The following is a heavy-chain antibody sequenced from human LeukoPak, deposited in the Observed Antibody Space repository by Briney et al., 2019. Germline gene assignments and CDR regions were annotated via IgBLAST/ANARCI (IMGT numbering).Heavy chain of an antibody. V-gene: IGHV3-66*01. D-gene: IGHD3-3*01. CDR1: GFTVSSNY. Sequence: GGSLRLSCAASGFTVSSNYMTWVRQAPGKGLEWVSVVYGGDTTYYADSVKGRFTISRDNSKNTLYLQMNSLRAEDTAVYYCAKDRGRDFWSGYDYYYYMDVWGKGTTVTVSS. CDR2: VYGGDTT. J-gene: IGHJ6*03. CDR3: AKDRGRDFWSGYDYYYYMDV.